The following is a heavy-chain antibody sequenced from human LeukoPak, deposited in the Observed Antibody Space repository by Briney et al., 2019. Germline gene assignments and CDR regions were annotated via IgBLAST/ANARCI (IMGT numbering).Heavy chain of an antibody. Sequence: GGSLGLSCAASGFTFSSYAMHWVRQAPGKGLEWVAVTSYDGSNKYYADSVKGRFTISRDNSKNTLYLQMNSLRAEDTAVYYCAKCGANRADSSGYYYDAFDIWGQGTMVTVSS. D-gene: IGHD3-22*01. V-gene: IGHV3-30*04. CDR2: TSYDGSNK. CDR3: AKCGANRADSSGYYYDAFDI. J-gene: IGHJ3*02. CDR1: GFTFSSYA.